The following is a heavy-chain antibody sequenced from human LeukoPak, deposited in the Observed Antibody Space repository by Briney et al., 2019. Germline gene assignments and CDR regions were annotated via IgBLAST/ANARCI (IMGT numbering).Heavy chain of an antibody. Sequence: GGFLRLSCVVSGLTFRDAWISWVRQAPGKGLEWIGRIRGRTYSETADFAAPVKGRFTLSRDDSKNTMYLQMNSLNTEDTAMYFCAWMATVLSVDVWGQGTLVTASS. J-gene: IGHJ4*02. V-gene: IGHV3-15*01. CDR2: IRGRTYSETA. CDR1: GLTFRDAW. D-gene: IGHD5-24*01. CDR3: AWMATVLSVDV.